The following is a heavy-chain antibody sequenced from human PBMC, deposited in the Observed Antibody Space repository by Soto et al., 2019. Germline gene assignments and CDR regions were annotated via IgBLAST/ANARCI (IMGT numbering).Heavy chain of an antibody. CDR2: ITGSGDST. Sequence: GGSLRLSCASSGFTFSSYAMSWVRQAPGKGLEWVSAITGSGDSTYYADSVKGRFTVSRDNSKNTLYLQMNSLRAEDTAVYYCAKVFVFTIREGFDYWGLGTLVTVSS. CDR3: AKVFVFTIREGFDY. D-gene: IGHD3-3*01. J-gene: IGHJ4*02. CDR1: GFTFSSYA. V-gene: IGHV3-23*01.